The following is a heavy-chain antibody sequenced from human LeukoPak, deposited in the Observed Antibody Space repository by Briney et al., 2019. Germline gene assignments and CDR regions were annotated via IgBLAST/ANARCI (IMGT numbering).Heavy chain of an antibody. Sequence: SETLSLTCAVSGVSISGSGHYWGWIRQPPGKGLEWIGNIYHSGSTYYNASLQSRVTISIDTSKNQFSLELTSVTAADTAVYYCARAPEYGLYYFDYWGQGTLVTASS. V-gene: IGHV4-39*07. CDR3: ARAPEYGLYYFDY. D-gene: IGHD1-14*01. CDR1: GVSISGSGHY. J-gene: IGHJ4*02. CDR2: IYHSGST.